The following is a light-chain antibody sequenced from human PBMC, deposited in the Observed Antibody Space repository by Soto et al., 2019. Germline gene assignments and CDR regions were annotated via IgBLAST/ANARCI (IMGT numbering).Light chain of an antibody. CDR2: DVT. J-gene: IGLJ3*02. Sequence: QSALTQPRSVSESPGESVTISCTGSSSDVGSYNYVSWYQQYPGKAPKVMIYDVTERPSEVPDRFSGSKSGNTASLTISGLQAEDEAEYFCCSYSGSDTLLFGGGTEVTVL. CDR3: CSYSGSDTLL. V-gene: IGLV2-11*01. CDR1: SSDVGSYNY.